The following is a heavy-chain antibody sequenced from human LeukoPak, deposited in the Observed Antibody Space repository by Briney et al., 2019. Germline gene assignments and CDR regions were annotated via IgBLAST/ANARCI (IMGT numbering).Heavy chain of an antibody. CDR2: VYHSGNT. D-gene: IGHD3-10*01. V-gene: IGHV4-39*01. J-gene: IGHJ3*02. CDR3: ARHGGARGSDGFDI. Sequence: SETLSLTCSVSGGSISSVAYYWAWIRQPPGKGLEWIGSVYHSGNTYYNPSVESRINISVDTSKNQFSLSLKSVTSTDTAVYYCARHGGARGSDGFDIWGQGTRVIVSS. CDR1: GGSISSVAYY.